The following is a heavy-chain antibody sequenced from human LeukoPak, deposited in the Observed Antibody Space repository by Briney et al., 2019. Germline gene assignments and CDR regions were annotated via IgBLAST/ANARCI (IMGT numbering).Heavy chain of an antibody. J-gene: IGHJ4*02. Sequence: SVKVSCKASGGTFSSYAISWVRQAPGQGLDWMGRIIPIFGTANYAQKFQGRVTITTDESTSTAYMELRSLRSEDTAVYYCARDEAVGTGAGKQWLIIDYWGQGTLVTVSS. CDR3: ARDEAVGTGAGKQWLIIDY. V-gene: IGHV1-69*05. CDR1: GGTFSSYA. D-gene: IGHD6-19*01. CDR2: IIPIFGTA.